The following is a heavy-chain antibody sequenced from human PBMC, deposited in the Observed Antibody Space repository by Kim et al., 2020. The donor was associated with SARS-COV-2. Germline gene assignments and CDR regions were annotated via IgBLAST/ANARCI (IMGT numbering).Heavy chain of an antibody. Sequence: DGSTTPSAASVKGRFTISRDNSKNTLFLQMTSLSADDTGVYYCARGPFWGQGTLVTVSS. V-gene: IGHV3-74*01. CDR3: ARGPF. CDR2: DGSTT. J-gene: IGHJ4*02.